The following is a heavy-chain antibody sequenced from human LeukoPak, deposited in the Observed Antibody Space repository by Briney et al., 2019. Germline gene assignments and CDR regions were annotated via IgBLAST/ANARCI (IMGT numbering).Heavy chain of an antibody. J-gene: IGHJ5*02. V-gene: IGHV4-34*01. CDR1: GGSFSGYY. CDR2: INHSGST. D-gene: IGHD1-1*01. Sequence: SETLSLTCPVYGGSFSGYYWSWIRQPPGKGLEWIGEINHSGSTNYNPSLKSRVTISVDTSKNQFSLKLSSVTAADTAVYYCARRPRNFRTTGTTREWFDPWGQGTLVTVSS. CDR3: ARRPRNFRTTGTTREWFDP.